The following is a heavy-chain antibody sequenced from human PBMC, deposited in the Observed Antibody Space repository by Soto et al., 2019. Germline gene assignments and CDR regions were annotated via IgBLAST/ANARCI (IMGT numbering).Heavy chain of an antibody. CDR2: IWYDGSNK. Sequence: GGSLRLSCAASGFTFSSYGMHWVRQAPGKGLEWVAVIWYDGSNKYYADSVKGRFTISRDNSKNTLYLQMNSLRAEDTAVYYCARGSSHSYGYNNYYYYGMDVWGQGTTVTVSS. CDR1: GFTFSSYG. D-gene: IGHD5-18*01. V-gene: IGHV3-33*01. CDR3: ARGSSHSYGYNNYYYYGMDV. J-gene: IGHJ6*02.